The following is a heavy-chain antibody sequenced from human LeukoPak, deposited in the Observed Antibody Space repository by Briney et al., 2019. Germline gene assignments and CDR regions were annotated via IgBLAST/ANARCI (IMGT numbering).Heavy chain of an antibody. D-gene: IGHD1-26*01. Sequence: GEALKISCKGSGYSFTNYWIGWVRQMPGKGLKWMGIIYPGDSDARYSPSFQGQVTISADKSISTAYLQWSSLKASDTAMYYCARRVPYSGSYHFDYWGQGTLVTVSS. J-gene: IGHJ4*02. CDR3: ARRVPYSGSYHFDY. V-gene: IGHV5-51*01. CDR2: IYPGDSDA. CDR1: GYSFTNYW.